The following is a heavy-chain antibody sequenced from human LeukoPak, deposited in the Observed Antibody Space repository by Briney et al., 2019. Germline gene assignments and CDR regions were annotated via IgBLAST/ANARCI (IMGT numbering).Heavy chain of an antibody. CDR3: ARDSFNYGGNWFDP. D-gene: IGHD4-11*01. V-gene: IGHV4-59*12. J-gene: IGHJ5*02. CDR1: GGSISSYY. Sequence: SETLSLTCTVSGGSISSYYWSWIRQPPGKGLEWIGYIYYSGSTNYNPSLKSRVTISVDTSKNQFSLKLSSVTAADTAVYYCARDSFNYGGNWFDPWGQGTQVTVSS. CDR2: IYYSGST.